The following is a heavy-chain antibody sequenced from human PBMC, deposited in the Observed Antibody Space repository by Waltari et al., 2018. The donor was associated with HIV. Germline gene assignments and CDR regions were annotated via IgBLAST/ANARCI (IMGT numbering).Heavy chain of an antibody. CDR3: ATAVLPRGVVIGEDYYGMDV. CDR2: IRQSGNT. V-gene: IGHV4-34*02. J-gene: IGHJ6*02. D-gene: IGHD3-22*01. CDR1: VGSSSCLF. Sequence: QVRLQQWGAGLLKPSETLSVTCAVYVGSSSCLFWCWVHQPSAKGLDWIGEIRQSGNTKYNPSLKRRATRSVDTSKNQFSLRLTSVTAADTAVYYCATAVLPRGVVIGEDYYGMDVWGQGTTVTVS.